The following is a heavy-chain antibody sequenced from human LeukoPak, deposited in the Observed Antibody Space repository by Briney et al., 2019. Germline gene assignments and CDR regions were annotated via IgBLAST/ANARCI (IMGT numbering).Heavy chain of an antibody. D-gene: IGHD1-26*01. CDR3: ATSGSYYLVDY. V-gene: IGHV3-53*05. CDR1: GFTVSSNY. J-gene: IGHJ4*02. CDR2: IYSGGST. Sequence: GGSLRLSCAASGFTVSSNYMSWVRQAPGKGLEWVSVIYSGGSTYYADSVKGRFTISRDNSKNTLYLQMNSLRAEDTAVYYCATSGSYYLVDYWGQGTLVTVSS.